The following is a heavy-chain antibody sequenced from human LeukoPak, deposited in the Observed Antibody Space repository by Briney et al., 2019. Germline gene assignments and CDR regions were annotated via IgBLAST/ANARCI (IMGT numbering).Heavy chain of an antibody. CDR1: GGSFSGYY. CDR2: INHSGST. V-gene: IGHV4-34*01. D-gene: IGHD5-12*01. J-gene: IGHJ4*02. Sequence: SETLSLTCAVYGGSFSGYYWSWIRQPPGKGLEWIGEINHSGSTNYNPSLKSRVTISVDTSKNQFSLKLSSVTAADTAVYYCARAREESGYDYWGQGTLVTVSS. CDR3: ARAREESGYDY.